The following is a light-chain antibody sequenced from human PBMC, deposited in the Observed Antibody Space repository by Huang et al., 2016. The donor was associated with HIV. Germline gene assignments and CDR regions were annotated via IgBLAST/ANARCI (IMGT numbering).Light chain of an antibody. V-gene: IGKV1-39*01. CDR3: QQSDRTPRT. J-gene: IGKJ2*01. CDR1: QNISRY. Sequence: DIQMTQSPSSLSAFIGDRVIISCRASQNISRYLNWYQQKPGKAPKLLFYAAISLQGGVPSTFSGSGSGTDFTLTITNLQPEDSATYYCQQSDRTPRTFGQGTKLEIK. CDR2: AAI.